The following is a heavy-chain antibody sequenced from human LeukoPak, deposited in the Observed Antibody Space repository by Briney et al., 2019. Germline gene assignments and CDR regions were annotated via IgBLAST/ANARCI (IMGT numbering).Heavy chain of an antibody. D-gene: IGHD3-10*01. CDR1: GGSISSYY. Sequence: SETLSLTCTVSGGSISSYYWSWIRQPPGKGLEYIGYIYYSGSTNYNPSLKSRVTISVDTSKNQFSLKLSSVTAADTAVYYCAREPYYYGSGSYYNLYMDVWGKGTTVTISS. V-gene: IGHV4-59*12. CDR3: AREPYYYGSGSYYNLYMDV. CDR2: IYYSGST. J-gene: IGHJ6*03.